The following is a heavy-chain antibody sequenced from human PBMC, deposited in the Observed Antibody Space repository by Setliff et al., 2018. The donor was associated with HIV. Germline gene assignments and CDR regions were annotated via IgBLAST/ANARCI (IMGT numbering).Heavy chain of an antibody. CDR2: INPNSGAT. CDR3: VLASIVSTARWNH. V-gene: IGHV1-2*02. J-gene: IGHJ5*02. CDR1: GCTFSAYH. D-gene: IGHD1-26*01. Sequence: ASVKVSCKASGCTFSAYHLHWVRRAPGQGLEWMGWINPNSGATNYAHNFQGRVTMTRDTSISTAYMDLSSLTSDDTAVYYCVLASIVSTARWNHWGRGTLVTVSS.